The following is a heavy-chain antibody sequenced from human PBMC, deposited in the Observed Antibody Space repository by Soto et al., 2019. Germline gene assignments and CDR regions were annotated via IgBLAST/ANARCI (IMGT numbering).Heavy chain of an antibody. Sequence: GESLKISCQVSRYTFSTYWIGWVRRKSGKALEWMEILYPGDSDTRHSPSVYAQVTISADKSISTAYLQWTSLKASDIAMYYCARQTPVVNVFDYWGQGTPVTVSS. D-gene: IGHD2-8*02. CDR3: ARQTPVVNVFDY. CDR1: RYTFSTYW. V-gene: IGHV5-51*01. CDR2: LYPGDSDT. J-gene: IGHJ4*02.